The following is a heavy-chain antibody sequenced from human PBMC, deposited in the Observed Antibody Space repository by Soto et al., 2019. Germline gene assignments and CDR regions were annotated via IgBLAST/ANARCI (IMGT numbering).Heavy chain of an antibody. V-gene: IGHV1-69*13. CDR3: ARFKYYYDSRGYYLAY. CDR1: GGTFSSYA. D-gene: IGHD3-22*01. CDR2: IIPIFGTA. Sequence: SVKVSCKASGGTFSSYAISWVRQAPGQGLEWMGGIIPIFGTANYAQKFQGRVTITADESTSTAYMELSSLRSEDTAVYYCARFKYYYDSRGYYLAYWGQGTLVTVSS. J-gene: IGHJ4*02.